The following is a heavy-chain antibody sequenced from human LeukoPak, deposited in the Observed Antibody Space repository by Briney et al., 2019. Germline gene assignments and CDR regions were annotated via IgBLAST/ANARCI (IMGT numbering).Heavy chain of an antibody. CDR1: GYTLTELS. J-gene: IGHJ4*02. V-gene: IGHV1-24*01. CDR3: AGTDSSGYYYVGIRFDY. Sequence: ASVKVSCKVSGYTLTELSMHWVRQAPGKGLEWMGGFDPEDGETIYAQKFQGRVTMTEDTSTDTAYMELSSLRSEDTAVYYCAGTDSSGYYYVGIRFDYWGQGTLVTVSS. D-gene: IGHD3-22*01. CDR2: FDPEDGET.